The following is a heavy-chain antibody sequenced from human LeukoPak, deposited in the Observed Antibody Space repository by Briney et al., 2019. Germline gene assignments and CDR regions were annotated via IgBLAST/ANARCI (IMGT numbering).Heavy chain of an antibody. CDR2: IYYIGST. CDR3: ARVGTYGSGSYLSWLDY. CDR1: GDSVSRSSYY. V-gene: IGHV4-61*01. Sequence: PSETLSLACTVSGDSVSRSSYYWTWIRQPPGKGLEWIGYIYYIGSTNYNPSLKSRVTISVDTSKNQFSLKLSSVTAADTAVYYCARVGTYGSGSYLSWLDYWGQGTLVTVSS. J-gene: IGHJ4*02. D-gene: IGHD3-10*01.